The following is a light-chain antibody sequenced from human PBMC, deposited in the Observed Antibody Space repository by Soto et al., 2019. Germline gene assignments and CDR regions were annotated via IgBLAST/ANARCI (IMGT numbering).Light chain of an antibody. J-gene: IGKJ4*01. CDR2: DAS. Sequence: DIQMTQSPSTLSASVGDRVTITCRASQSISSWLAWYQQKPGKAPKLLIYDASSLESGVPSRFSGSGSGTEFTLTISSLQPDDFATYYRQQYNSYPALTFGGGTKVEIK. CDR1: QSISSW. CDR3: QQYNSYPALT. V-gene: IGKV1-5*01.